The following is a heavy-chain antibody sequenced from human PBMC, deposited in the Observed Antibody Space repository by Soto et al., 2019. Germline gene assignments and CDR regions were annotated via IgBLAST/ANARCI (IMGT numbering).Heavy chain of an antibody. D-gene: IGHD2-15*01. Sequence: PSETLSLTCAVSGGSISSGGYSWSWIRQPPGKGLEWIGYIYHSGSTYYNPSLKSRVTISVDRSKNQFSLKLSSVTAADTAVYYCASALYIYCSGGSCYSYYFDYWGQGTLVTVSS. V-gene: IGHV4-30-2*01. J-gene: IGHJ4*02. CDR1: GGSISSGGYS. CDR2: IYHSGST. CDR3: ASALYIYCSGGSCYSYYFDY.